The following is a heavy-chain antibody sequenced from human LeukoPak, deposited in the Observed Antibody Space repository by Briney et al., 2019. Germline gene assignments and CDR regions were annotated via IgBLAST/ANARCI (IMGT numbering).Heavy chain of an antibody. CDR3: ARGRPYYYDNSGYYPYDAFDI. Sequence: GGSLRLSCSASGFTVSSNYMSWVRQAPGKGLEWVSVIYSGGSTYYADSVKGRFTISRDNSKNTLYLQMNSLRAEDTAVYYCARGRPYYYDNSGYYPYDAFDIWGQGTMVTVSS. CDR2: IYSGGST. CDR1: GFTVSSNY. D-gene: IGHD3-22*01. J-gene: IGHJ3*02. V-gene: IGHV3-53*01.